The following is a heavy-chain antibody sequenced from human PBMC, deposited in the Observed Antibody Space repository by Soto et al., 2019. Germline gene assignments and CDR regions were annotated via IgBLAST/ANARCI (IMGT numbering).Heavy chain of an antibody. V-gene: IGHV3-23*01. CDR3: ARVVVRYGGAFDT. D-gene: IGHD3-10*01. Sequence: EVYLLDSGGGLGQPGGSLRLSCAASGFTFSSFAMSWVRQVPGKGLEWVSTITGGGGTTTYYADSVKGRFTISKDNSKDTLFLQMNSMRAEDTAVYYCARVVVRYGGAFDTWGQGTMVTVSS. CDR1: GFTFSSFA. J-gene: IGHJ3*02. CDR2: ITGGGGTTT.